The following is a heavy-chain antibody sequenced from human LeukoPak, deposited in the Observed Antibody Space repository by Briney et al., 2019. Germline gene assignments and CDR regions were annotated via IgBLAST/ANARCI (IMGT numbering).Heavy chain of an antibody. CDR3: AKPEIVVVPAAMAGNWFDP. D-gene: IGHD2-2*01. CDR2: ISGSGVST. Sequence: PGGSLRLSCAARGLTFKNYAMSWVRQAPGKGLVWVSGISGSGVSTFYADSVKGRFTVSRDNSNNMLYLQMNSLRAEDTAVYYCAKPEIVVVPAAMAGNWFDPWGQGTLVTVSS. V-gene: IGHV3-23*01. J-gene: IGHJ5*02. CDR1: GLTFKNYA.